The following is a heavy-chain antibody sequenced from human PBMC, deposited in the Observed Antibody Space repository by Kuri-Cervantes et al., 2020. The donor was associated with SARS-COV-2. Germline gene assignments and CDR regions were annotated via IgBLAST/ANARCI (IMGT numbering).Heavy chain of an antibody. J-gene: IGHJ3*02. CDR2: ISSSSSYI. V-gene: IGHV3-21*01. D-gene: IGHD2-2*02. CDR3: ARDYCSSTSCDNDAFDI. Sequence: GGSLRLSCAASGFTFSSYSMNWVRQAPGKGLEWVSSISSSSSYIYYADSVKGRFTISRDNAKNSLYLQMSSLRAEDTAVYYCARDYCSSTSCDNDAFDIWGQGTMVTVSS. CDR1: GFTFSSYS.